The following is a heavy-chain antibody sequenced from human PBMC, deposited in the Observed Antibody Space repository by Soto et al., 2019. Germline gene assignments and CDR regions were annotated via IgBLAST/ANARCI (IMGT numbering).Heavy chain of an antibody. V-gene: IGHV1-18*01. CDR1: GYTFTSYG. J-gene: IGHJ4*02. CDR3: ARVGAIATAEGDY. D-gene: IGHD6-13*01. CDR2: ISGYNNNK. Sequence: ASVKVSCKASGYTFTSYGIIWVRQAPGQGLELMGWISGYNNNKNYAQKYQARVTMTTDTCTRTAYMELRSLRSDDTAVYYCARVGAIATAEGDYWGQGTLVTVSS.